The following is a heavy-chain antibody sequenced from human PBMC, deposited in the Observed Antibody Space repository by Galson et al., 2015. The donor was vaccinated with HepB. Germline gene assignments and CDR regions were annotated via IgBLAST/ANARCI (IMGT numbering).Heavy chain of an antibody. CDR3: VRDKRDYGSGSLHAADF. CDR2: ISSRLNFE. CDR1: GFTLSSYS. J-gene: IGHJ4*02. Sequence: SLRLSCAASGFTLSSYSFNWVRQAPGKGLEWVASISSRLNFENYADSVKGRFTISRDNAHNSLTLQMNSLRVDDTAVYYCVRDKRDYGSGSLHAADFWGQGVLVTVS. V-gene: IGHV3-21*04. D-gene: IGHD3-10*01.